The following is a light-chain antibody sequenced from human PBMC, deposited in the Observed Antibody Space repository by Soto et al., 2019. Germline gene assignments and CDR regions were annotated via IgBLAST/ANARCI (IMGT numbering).Light chain of an antibody. Sequence: IQMTQSPSSLSASVGDRVTITCRASQSIRIYLNWYQQKPGKAPNVLIYSASTLQSGVPSRFSGSGSGTDFTLTISSLHSEDFATYYCQQTYSTPGTFGQGTKVDIK. V-gene: IGKV1-39*01. J-gene: IGKJ1*01. CDR2: SAS. CDR3: QQTYSTPGT. CDR1: QSIRIY.